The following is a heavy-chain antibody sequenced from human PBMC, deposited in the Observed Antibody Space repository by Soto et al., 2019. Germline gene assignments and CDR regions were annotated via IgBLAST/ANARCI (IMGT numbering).Heavy chain of an antibody. J-gene: IGHJ4*02. D-gene: IGHD3-16*01. V-gene: IGHV5-51*01. CDR3: ARRQSGGTYATAVWDY. CDR2: IYPGDSDI. Sequence: GSLSQMTGKGLEHMGIIYPGDSDIRYSPSFQGHYSISVDKSINTAYLQWNSLGASDTAVYFCARRQSGGTYATAVWDYSGQGTQGTVSS.